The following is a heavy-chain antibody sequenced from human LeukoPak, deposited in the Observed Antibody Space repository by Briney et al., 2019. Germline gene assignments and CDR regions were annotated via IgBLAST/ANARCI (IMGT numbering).Heavy chain of an antibody. V-gene: IGHV4-31*03. CDR2: IYDSGTI. CDR3: ARGGDRRSFDY. J-gene: IGHJ4*02. Sequence: SQALSLTCTVSGGSISNGGYYWSWIRQHPGKGLEWIGYIYDSGTIYYSPALQSRVTISVDTSDNKFSLKLRSLTAADTAVYYCARGGDRRSFDYWGQGTLVTVAS. CDR1: GGSISNGGYY. D-gene: IGHD1-14*01.